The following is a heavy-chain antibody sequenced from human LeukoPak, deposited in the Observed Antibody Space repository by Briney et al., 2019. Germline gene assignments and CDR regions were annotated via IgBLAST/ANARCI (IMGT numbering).Heavy chain of an antibody. D-gene: IGHD2-2*01. V-gene: IGHV3-23*01. J-gene: IGHJ4*02. CDR3: AKDIVVVPAAMGLPADY. CDR2: ISGSGGST. Sequence: PGGSLRLSCAASGFTFSSYAMSWVRQAPGKGLEWVSAISGSGGSTYYADSVKGRFTISRDNSKNTLYLQMNSLRAEDTAVYYCAKDIVVVPAAMGLPADYWGQGTLVTVSS. CDR1: GFTFSSYA.